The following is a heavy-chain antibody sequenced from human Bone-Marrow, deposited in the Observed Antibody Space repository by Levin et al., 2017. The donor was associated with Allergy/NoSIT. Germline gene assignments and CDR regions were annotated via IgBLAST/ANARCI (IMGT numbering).Heavy chain of an antibody. Sequence: PGGSLRLSCAASGFTFSSYAMHWVRQAPGKGLEWVTVISYDGSNKYYADSVKGRFTISRDNSKNTLYLQMNSLRAEDTAVYYCAKDSHPIYECLDSWGQGTLVTVSS. CDR1: GFTFSSYA. V-gene: IGHV3-30*18. CDR2: ISYDGSNK. J-gene: IGHJ4*02. D-gene: IGHD5/OR15-5a*01. CDR3: AKDSHPIYECLDS.